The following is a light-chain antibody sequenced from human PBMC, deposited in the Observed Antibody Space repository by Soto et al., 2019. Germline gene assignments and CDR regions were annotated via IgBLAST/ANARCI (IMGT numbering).Light chain of an antibody. CDR2: GAS. CDR1: QSVCSRC. J-gene: IGKJ1*01. CDR3: QHYGTTPWT. V-gene: IGKV3-20*01. Sequence: ETVLTQSPGTLSLSPGERVTLSCRASQSVCSRCFAWYQQKPGQSPRLLIYGASTRATGIPDRFSGSGPGTDFTLTISRLEPEDFAVYYCQHYGTTPWTFGQGTKVGIK.